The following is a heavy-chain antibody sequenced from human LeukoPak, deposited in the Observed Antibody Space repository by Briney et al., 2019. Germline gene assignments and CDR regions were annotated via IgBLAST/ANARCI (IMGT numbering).Heavy chain of an antibody. CDR3: ARRAYCGGDCYSDY. J-gene: IGHJ4*02. CDR2: IYPGDSDT. CDR1: GYSFTNYW. D-gene: IGHD2-21*02. Sequence: GESLKISCQGSGYSFTNYWVAWVRQMPGKGLEWMGIIYPGDSDTRYSPSFQGQVTISADKSISTAYLQWSSLKASDSAMYYCARRAYCGGDCYSDYWGQGTLVTVSS. V-gene: IGHV5-51*01.